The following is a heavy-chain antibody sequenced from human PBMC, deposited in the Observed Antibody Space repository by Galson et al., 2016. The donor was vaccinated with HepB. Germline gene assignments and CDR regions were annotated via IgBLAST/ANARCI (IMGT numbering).Heavy chain of an antibody. Sequence: SLRLSCAASGFIFSDYYMSWIRQAPGKGLEWLSYIGSSSRYTNSADSVKGRFTISRDNAKNSLFLRMTSLRVEDTAIYYCARHMQANGDAFGIWGQGTMVTVSS. CDR1: GFIFSDYY. V-gene: IGHV3-11*06. D-gene: IGHD2-8*01. CDR3: ARHMQANGDAFGI. CDR2: IGSSSRYT. J-gene: IGHJ3*02.